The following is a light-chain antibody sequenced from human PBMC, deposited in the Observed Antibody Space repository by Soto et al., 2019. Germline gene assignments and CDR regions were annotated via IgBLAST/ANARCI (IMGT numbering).Light chain of an antibody. Sequence: EIVMTQSPATLSVSPGERAALSCRASQSVSSNFAWYQQKPGQAPRLLIYGASTRATGIPARFSGSGSGTEFNLTISSPEAEDFAVYYSQQYNNWPYTFGQGTKLEI. CDR3: QQYNNWPYT. V-gene: IGKV3-15*01. J-gene: IGKJ2*01. CDR2: GAS. CDR1: QSVSSN.